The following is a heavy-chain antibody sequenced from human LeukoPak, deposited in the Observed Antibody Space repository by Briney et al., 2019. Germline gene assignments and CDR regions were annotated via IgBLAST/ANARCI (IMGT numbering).Heavy chain of an antibody. CDR2: ISYDGSNK. D-gene: IGHD5-24*01. CDR1: GFTFSSYG. Sequence: PGGSLRLSCAASGFTFSSYGMPWVRQAPGKGLEWVAVISYDGSNKYYADSVKGRFTISRDNSKNTLYLQMNSLRAEDTAVYYCAKDLVMGHNGDYFDYWGQGTLVTVSS. J-gene: IGHJ4*02. CDR3: AKDLVMGHNGDYFDY. V-gene: IGHV3-30*18.